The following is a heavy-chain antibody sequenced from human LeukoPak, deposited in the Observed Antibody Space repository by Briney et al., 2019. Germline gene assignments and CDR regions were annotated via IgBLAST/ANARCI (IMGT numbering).Heavy chain of an antibody. CDR1: GGSISSYY. D-gene: IGHD3-16*01. V-gene: IGHV4-4*07. J-gene: IGHJ4*02. CDR3: ARDAYAGKFDF. Sequence: SETLSLTCTVSGGSISSYYWSWIRQSAAKGPEWIGRIYVSENTNYNPSLEGRATMSVDKSKNHLSLRLRSVTAADTAIYYCARDAYAGKFDFWGQGTLVTVSS. CDR2: IYVSENT.